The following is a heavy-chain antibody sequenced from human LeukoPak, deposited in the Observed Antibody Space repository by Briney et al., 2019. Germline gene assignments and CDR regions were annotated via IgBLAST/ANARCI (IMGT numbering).Heavy chain of an antibody. V-gene: IGHV3-21*01. J-gene: IGHJ4*02. D-gene: IGHD3-22*01. CDR1: GFSLCTYS. Sequence: GESLRLSCAVSGFSLCTYSMNWVRQAPGKGLEWVSSITSTSTYIYYADSVKGRFTISRDNAKNSLYLQMNSLRVEDTAVYYCARVGSAAPVTSSGHRIDYWGQGTLVIVSS. CDR2: ITSTSTYI. CDR3: ARVGSAAPVTSSGHRIDY.